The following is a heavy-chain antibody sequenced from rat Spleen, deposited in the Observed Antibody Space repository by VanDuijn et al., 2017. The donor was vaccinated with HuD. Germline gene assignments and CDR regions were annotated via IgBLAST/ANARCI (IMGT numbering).Heavy chain of an antibody. CDR3: AKDLDYGPDY. J-gene: IGHJ2*01. D-gene: IGHD1-11*01. CDR1: GFTFSNYG. Sequence: EVQLVESGGGLVQPGRPLKLSCSASGFTFSNYGMAWVRQAPTQGLEWVASISYDGSATYYRDSVRGRFTISRDDAKSTLYLQMNSLRSEDTATYYCAKDLDYGPDYWGQGVMVTVSS. CDR2: ISYDGSAT. V-gene: IGHV5S23*01.